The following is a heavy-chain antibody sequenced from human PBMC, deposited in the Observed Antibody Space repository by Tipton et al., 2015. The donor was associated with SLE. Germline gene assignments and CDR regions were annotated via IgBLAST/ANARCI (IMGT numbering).Heavy chain of an antibody. V-gene: IGHV4-61*09. CDR3: AKDVGGNSPFDS. D-gene: IGHD3-16*01. Sequence: TLSLTCSVSGDSMNSCSYSWHWIRQPAGKALQLLGHIDSSGNTSYNPSLKSRVTISVDMSQSQFSLQLRSVTAADTAVYYCAKDVGGNSPFDSWGQGTLVTVSS. CDR1: GDSMNSCSYS. J-gene: IGHJ4*02. CDR2: IDSSGNT.